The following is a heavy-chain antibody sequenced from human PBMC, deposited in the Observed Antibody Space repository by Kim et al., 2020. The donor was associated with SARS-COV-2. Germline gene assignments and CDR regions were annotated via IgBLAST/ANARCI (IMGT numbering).Heavy chain of an antibody. Sequence: ASVKVSCKASGYTFTSYYMHWVRQAPGQGLEWMGIINPSGGSTSYAQKFQGRVSVTRDTSTSTVYMELSSLRSEDTAVYYCAGGSGNYYVPFDIWGQGTMVTVSS. D-gene: IGHD3-10*01. CDR3: AGGSGNYYVPFDI. CDR1: GYTFTSYY. CDR2: INPSGGST. J-gene: IGHJ3*02. V-gene: IGHV1-46*01.